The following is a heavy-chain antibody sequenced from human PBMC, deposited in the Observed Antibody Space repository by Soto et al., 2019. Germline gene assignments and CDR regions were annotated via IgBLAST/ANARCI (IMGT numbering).Heavy chain of an antibody. CDR3: AHSGLTEWFDP. CDR1: GFSLSTSGVG. D-gene: IGHD3-22*01. J-gene: IGHJ5*02. V-gene: IGHV2-5*02. Sequence: HTTLKESGPTLVKPTQTLTLICTSSGFSLSTSGVGVGWIRQPPGKALAWLALIYWDDDKRYSPSLKSRLTIPKDTSKNPVVLTMTNMDPVDTATYYCAHSGLTEWFDPWGQGTLVTASS. CDR2: IYWDDDK.